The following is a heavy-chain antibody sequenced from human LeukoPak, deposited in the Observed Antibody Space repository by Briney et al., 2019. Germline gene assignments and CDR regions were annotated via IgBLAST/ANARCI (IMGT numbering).Heavy chain of an antibody. V-gene: IGHV3-30*02. D-gene: IGHD6-19*01. CDR2: IRRDGDVI. CDR1: GFTFSSFG. J-gene: IGHJ4*02. CDR3: ARAPRIAVADY. Sequence: PGGSLRLSCEASGFTFSSFGMHWVRQAPGKGLEWVAFIRRDGDVIYYADSVKGRFTISRDNSKNTLYLQMNSLRAEDTAVYYCARAPRIAVADYWGQGTLVTVSS.